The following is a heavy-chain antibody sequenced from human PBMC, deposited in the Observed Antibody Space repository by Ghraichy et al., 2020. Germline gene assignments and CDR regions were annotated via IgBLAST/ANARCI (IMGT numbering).Heavy chain of an antibody. CDR2: ISGSGGST. CDR1: GFTFSSYA. CDR3: AKGDSITMIVVVSELDAFDI. J-gene: IGHJ3*02. V-gene: IGHV3-23*01. Sequence: GESLNISCAASGFTFSSYAMSWVRQAPGKGLEWVSAISGSGGSTYYADSVKGRFTISRDNSKNTLYLQMNCLRAEDTAVYYCAKGDSITMIVVVSELDAFDIWGQGTMVTVSS. D-gene: IGHD3-22*01.